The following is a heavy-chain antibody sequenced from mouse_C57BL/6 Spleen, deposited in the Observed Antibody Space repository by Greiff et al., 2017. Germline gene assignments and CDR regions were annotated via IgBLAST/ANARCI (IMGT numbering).Heavy chain of an antibody. V-gene: IGHV3-6*01. CDR2: ISYDGSN. Sequence: EVQLQQSGPGLVKPSQSLSLTCSVTGYSIPSGYYWNWIRQFPGNKLEWMGYISYDGSNNYNPSLKNRISITRDTSKNQFFLKLNSVTTEDTATYYCAGDRDYAWFAYWGQGTLVTVSA. D-gene: IGHD2-4*01. CDR1: GYSIPSGYY. J-gene: IGHJ3*01. CDR3: AGDRDYAWFAY.